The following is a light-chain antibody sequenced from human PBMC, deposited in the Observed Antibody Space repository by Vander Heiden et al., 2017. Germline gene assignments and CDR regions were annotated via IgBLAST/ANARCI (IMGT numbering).Light chain of an antibody. V-gene: IGLV2-14*01. CDR1: SSDVGGYHY. CDR2: EVS. J-gene: IGLJ1*01. Sequence: QSALTHPASVSGSPGQSITISCTGTSSDVGGYHYVSWHQQQPCKAPKLMIYEVSNRPSEVSNRFSGSKSGNTASLAISAVQDEDEADYYCSSYTSSSTLVFGAGTKVTVL. CDR3: SSYTSSSTLV.